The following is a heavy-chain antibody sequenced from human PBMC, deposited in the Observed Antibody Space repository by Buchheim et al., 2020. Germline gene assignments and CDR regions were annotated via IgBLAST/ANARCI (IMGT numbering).Heavy chain of an antibody. Sequence: QVQLVQSGAEVKKPGASVKVSGKASGYTFTSYYMHWVRQAPGQGLEWMGIINPSGGSTSYAQKFQGRVTMTRDTSTSTVYMELSSLRSEDTAVYYCARDNGDYGSYYYGMDVWGQGTT. CDR3: ARDNGDYGSYYYGMDV. CDR1: GYTFTSYY. J-gene: IGHJ6*02. V-gene: IGHV1-46*01. D-gene: IGHD4-17*01. CDR2: INPSGGST.